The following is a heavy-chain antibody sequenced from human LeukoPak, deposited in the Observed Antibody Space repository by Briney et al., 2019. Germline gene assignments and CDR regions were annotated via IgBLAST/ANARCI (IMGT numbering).Heavy chain of an antibody. Sequence: ASVKVSCKVSGYTLTELSMHWVRQAPGKGLEWMGGLDPEDGETIYAQKFQGRVTMTEDTSTDTAYMELSSLRSEDTAVYYCAAFGRNIAVAGTWGQGTLVTVSS. J-gene: IGHJ5*02. CDR2: LDPEDGET. V-gene: IGHV1-24*01. CDR3: AAFGRNIAVAGT. CDR1: GYTLTELS. D-gene: IGHD6-19*01.